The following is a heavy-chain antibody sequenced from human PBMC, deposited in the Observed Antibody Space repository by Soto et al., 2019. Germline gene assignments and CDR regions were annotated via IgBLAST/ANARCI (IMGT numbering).Heavy chain of an antibody. CDR2: ISYDGSNQ. Sequence: HPGGSLRFSCAASGFTFNIYGMHWVSQAPDKGLEGVALISYDGSNQYYADSVKGRFTISRDNSRNTLYLHMNNLRGDDTAVYFCARVDDFGNPRYYFDYWGPGVLVTVSS. J-gene: IGHJ4*02. CDR1: GFTFNIYG. CDR3: ARVDDFGNPRYYFDY. V-gene: IGHV3-30*03. D-gene: IGHD3-10*01.